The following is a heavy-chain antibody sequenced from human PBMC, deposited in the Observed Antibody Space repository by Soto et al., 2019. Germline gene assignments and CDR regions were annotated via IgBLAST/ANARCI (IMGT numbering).Heavy chain of an antibody. CDR1: GFTFSSYA. CDR2: ISGSGGST. D-gene: IGHD2-15*01. Sequence: EVQLLESGGGLVQPGGSLRLSCAASGFTFSSYAMSWVRQAPGKGLEWVSAISGSGGSTYYADSVKGRFTISRDNSKNTLYLQMNSLRAEDTAVYYCAKVNPLYCSGGSCYPETWYYFDYWGQGTLVTVSS. CDR3: AKVNPLYCSGGSCYPETWYYFDY. V-gene: IGHV3-23*01. J-gene: IGHJ4*02.